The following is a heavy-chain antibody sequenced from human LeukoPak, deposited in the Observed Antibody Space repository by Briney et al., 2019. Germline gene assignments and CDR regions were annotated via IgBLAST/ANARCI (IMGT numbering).Heavy chain of an antibody. CDR2: INPNSGGT. CDR3: ARDSKLELRD. D-gene: IGHD1-7*01. Sequence: GASVKVSCKASGYTFTSYGISWVRQAPGQGLEWMGWINPNSGGTNYAQKFQGRVTMTGDTSISTAYMELSRLRSDDTAVYYCARDSKLELRDWGQGTLVTVSS. V-gene: IGHV1-2*02. J-gene: IGHJ4*02. CDR1: GYTFTSYG.